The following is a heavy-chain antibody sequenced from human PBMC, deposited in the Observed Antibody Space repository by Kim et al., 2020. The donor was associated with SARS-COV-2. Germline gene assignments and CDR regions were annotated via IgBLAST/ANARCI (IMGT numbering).Heavy chain of an antibody. CDR2: ISGSGGST. J-gene: IGHJ4*02. D-gene: IGHD2-8*01. V-gene: IGHV3-23*01. Sequence: GGSLRLSCAASGFTFSSYAMSWVRQAPGKGLEWVSAISGSGGSTYYADSVKGRFTISRDNSKNTLYLQMNSLRAEDTAVYYCAKAPRNNGFPNHFDYWGQGTLVTVSS. CDR3: AKAPRNNGFPNHFDY. CDR1: GFTFSSYA.